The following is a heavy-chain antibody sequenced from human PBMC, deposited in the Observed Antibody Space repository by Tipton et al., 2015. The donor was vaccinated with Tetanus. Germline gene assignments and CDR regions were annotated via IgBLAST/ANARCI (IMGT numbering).Heavy chain of an antibody. V-gene: IGHV5-51*01. J-gene: IGHJ4*02. CDR2: IYPGDSDT. CDR3: ARAHCTDGVCNFDF. D-gene: IGHD2-8*01. Sequence: QLVQSGGEVKKPGESLKISCKGSGYIFTNYWIGWVRQKPGKGLEWMGIIYPGDSDTRYSPSFQGQVTISVDKSINTAYLQWSSLKASDTSVFYCARAHCTDGVCNFDFWGQGARVTVAS. CDR1: GYIFTNYW.